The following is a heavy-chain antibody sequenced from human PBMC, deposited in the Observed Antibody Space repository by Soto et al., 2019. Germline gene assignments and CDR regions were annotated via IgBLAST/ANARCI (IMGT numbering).Heavy chain of an antibody. V-gene: IGHV5-10-1*01. J-gene: IGHJ4*02. CDR1: GYRFSGYL. Sequence: PVDALKISCKCSGYRFSGYLVTLVRQKPGKGLEWMGRIDPSDSQTYYSPSFRGHVTISVTKSITTVFLQWSSLRASDTAMYYCARQIYDSDTGPNFQYYFDSWGQGTPVTVSS. CDR2: IDPSDSQT. D-gene: IGHD3-22*01. CDR3: ARQIYDSDTGPNFQYYFDS.